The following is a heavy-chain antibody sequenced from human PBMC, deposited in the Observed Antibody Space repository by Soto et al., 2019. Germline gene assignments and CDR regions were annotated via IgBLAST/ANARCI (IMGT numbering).Heavy chain of an antibody. Sequence: EVQLVESGGGLVKPGGSLRLSCAASGFTFSSYSMNWVRQAPGKGLEWVSSISSSSSYIYYADSVKGRFTISRDNAKNSLYLQMNSLRAEDTAVYYCARDPGPLAADDYWGQGTLVTVSS. CDR1: GFTFSSYS. CDR2: ISSSSSYI. CDR3: ARDPGPLAADDY. D-gene: IGHD6-13*01. J-gene: IGHJ4*02. V-gene: IGHV3-21*01.